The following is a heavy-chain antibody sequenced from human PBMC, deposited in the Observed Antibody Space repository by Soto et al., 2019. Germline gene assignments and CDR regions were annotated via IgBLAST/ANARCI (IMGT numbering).Heavy chain of an antibody. V-gene: IGHV2-5*02. Sequence: QITLKESGPTLVKPTQTLTLTCTFSGFSLSTSGVGVGWIRQPPGKPLEWLALIYWDDDKRYSPSLSGRLTITKDTSNNQVVLTMTNMDPVDTATYYCARSPPGSAYDYWGQGALVTVSS. D-gene: IGHD3-22*01. CDR3: ARSPPGSAYDY. CDR1: GFSLSTSGVG. J-gene: IGHJ4*02. CDR2: IYWDDDK.